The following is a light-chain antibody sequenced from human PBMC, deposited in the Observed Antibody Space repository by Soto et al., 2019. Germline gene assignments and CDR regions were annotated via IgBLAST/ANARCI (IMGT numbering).Light chain of an antibody. CDR3: CTDAGTYKV. Sequence: QSAVTQPRSVSGSPGQSVTISCTGTSSDIGAYNYVSWYQQHPDKAPKLMIYHVSKRPSGVPDRFSGSKSGNAASLTISGLQAEDEADYYCCTDAGTYKVFGTGTKVTVL. CDR2: HVS. J-gene: IGLJ1*01. CDR1: SSDIGAYNY. V-gene: IGLV2-11*01.